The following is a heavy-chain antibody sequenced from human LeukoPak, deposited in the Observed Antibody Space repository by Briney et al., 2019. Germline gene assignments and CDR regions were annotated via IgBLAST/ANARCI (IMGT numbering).Heavy chain of an antibody. J-gene: IGHJ4*02. CDR3: ARARYPGRYFDY. D-gene: IGHD1-14*01. Sequence: ASVKVSCKAPGYTFTSYAMHWVRQAPGQRLEWMGWINAGNGNTKYSQKFQGRVTITRDTSAGTAYMELSSLRSEDTAVYYCARARYPGRYFDYWGQGTLVTVSS. CDR1: GYTFTSYA. V-gene: IGHV1-3*01. CDR2: INAGNGNT.